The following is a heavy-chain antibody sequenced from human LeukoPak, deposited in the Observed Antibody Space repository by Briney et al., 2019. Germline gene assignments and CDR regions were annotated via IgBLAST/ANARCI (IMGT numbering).Heavy chain of an antibody. J-gene: IGHJ4*02. CDR3: ARDRDQVAFDY. Sequence: AEYLSLSCAVSGFTFSSYSMSWVRQAPGKGLVWVSSISNSTTNTYYTDSVKGRFTISRDNAKNSLYLQMNSLSAEDTAVYYCARDRDQVAFDYWGQGTLVTVSS. CDR2: ISNSTTNT. V-gene: IGHV3-21*01. D-gene: IGHD3-10*01. CDR1: GFTFSSYS.